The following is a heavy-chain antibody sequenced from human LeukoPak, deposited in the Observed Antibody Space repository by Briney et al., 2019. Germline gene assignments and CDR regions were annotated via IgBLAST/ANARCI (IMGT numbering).Heavy chain of an antibody. V-gene: IGHV3-21*01. Sequence: TGGSLRLSCAASGFTFSSHNMNWVRQAPMKGLEWVSSIGTDGSYIYYADSVQGRFTISRDNAKNSLYLQMNSLTAEDTAVYYCARKMKTGDRVGTFDIWGQGTMVTVSS. CDR1: GFTFSSHN. CDR3: ARKMKTGDRVGTFDI. CDR2: IGTDGSYI. J-gene: IGHJ3*02. D-gene: IGHD1-1*01.